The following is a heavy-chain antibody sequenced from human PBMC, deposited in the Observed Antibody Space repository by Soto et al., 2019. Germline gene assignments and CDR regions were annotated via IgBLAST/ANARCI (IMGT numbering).Heavy chain of an antibody. D-gene: IGHD6-13*01. V-gene: IGHV3-49*03. J-gene: IGHJ6*03. Sequence: PGGSLRLSCTGSGFTFGDYAMSWFRQAPGKRLEWVGFIRSKAYGGTTEYAASVKGRFTISRDDSKSIAYLQMNSLKTEDTAVYYCTRDLLAADPTGGEYYYMDVWSKGTTVTVSS. CDR3: TRDLLAADPTGGEYYYMDV. CDR1: GFTFGDYA. CDR2: IRSKAYGGTT.